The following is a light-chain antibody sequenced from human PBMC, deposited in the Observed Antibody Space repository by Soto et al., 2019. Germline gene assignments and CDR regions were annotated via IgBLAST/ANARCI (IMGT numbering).Light chain of an antibody. CDR1: SSNIGNNA. CDR3: SAYTARSTLV. CDR2: YDD. Sequence: QSVLTQPPSVSEAPRQRVTISCSGSSSNIGNNAVNWYQQLPGKAPKLLIYYDDLLPSGVSDRFSGSKSGTSASLAISGLQPEDEGDYYCSAYTARSTLVFGGGTKLTVL. V-gene: IGLV1-36*01. J-gene: IGLJ3*02.